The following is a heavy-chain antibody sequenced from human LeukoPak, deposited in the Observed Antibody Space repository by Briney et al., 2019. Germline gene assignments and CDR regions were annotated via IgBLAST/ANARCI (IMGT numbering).Heavy chain of an antibody. CDR2: INPNSGGT. CDR3: ARDFPSSGWYHPFDY. CDR1: GYTFTAFY. Sequence: ASMKVSCKAPGYTFTAFYMHWVRQAPGQGLEWMGWINPNSGGTNYAQKFQGRVTMTRDTSISTVYMELSRLRSDDTAVYYCARDFPSSGWYHPFDYWGQGILVTVSS. D-gene: IGHD6-19*01. J-gene: IGHJ4*02. V-gene: IGHV1-2*02.